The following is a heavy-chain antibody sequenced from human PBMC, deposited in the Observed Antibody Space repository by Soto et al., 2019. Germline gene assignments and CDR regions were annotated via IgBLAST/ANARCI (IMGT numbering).Heavy chain of an antibody. Sequence: TLSLTCAVSGYSITSGYYWGWIRQPPGKGLEWIGSIYHSGSTYYNPSLKSRVTISVDTPQKLFSLKLSSVTAADTAVYYCARLPYSYSGYDETYFDYWGQGTLVTVSS. D-gene: IGHD5-12*01. V-gene: IGHV4-38-2*01. CDR2: IYHSGST. CDR3: ARLPYSYSGYDETYFDY. J-gene: IGHJ4*02. CDR1: GYSITSGYY.